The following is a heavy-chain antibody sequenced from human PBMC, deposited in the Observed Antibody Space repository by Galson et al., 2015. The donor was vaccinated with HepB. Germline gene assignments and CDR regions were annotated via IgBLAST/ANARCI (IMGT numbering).Heavy chain of an antibody. CDR3: AKASSMIVVNETLGFDY. CDR2: VSYDGFNK. J-gene: IGHJ4*02. V-gene: IGHV3-30*18. CDR1: RFSFRTYG. Sequence: SLRLSCAASRFSFRTYGMHWVRQAPGKGLEWVAVVSYDGFNKYYADFVKGRFTISRDNSKNTLFLQMNSLRPEDTAVYFCAKASSMIVVNETLGFDYWGRGTPVTVSS. D-gene: IGHD3-22*01.